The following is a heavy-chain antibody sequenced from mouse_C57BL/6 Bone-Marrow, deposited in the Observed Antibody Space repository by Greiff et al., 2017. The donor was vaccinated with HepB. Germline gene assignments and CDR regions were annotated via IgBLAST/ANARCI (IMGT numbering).Heavy chain of an antibody. D-gene: IGHD2-3*01. CDR3: ARIYDGYYPYYFDY. CDR2: ISSGGSYT. CDR1: GFTFSSYG. V-gene: IGHV5-6*02. J-gene: IGHJ2*01. Sequence: EVKLEESGGDLVKPGGSLKLSCAASGFTFSSYGMSWVRQTPDKRLEWVATISSGGSYTYYPDSVKGRFTISRDNAKNTLYLQMSSLKSEDTAMYYCARIYDGYYPYYFDYWGQGTTLTVSS.